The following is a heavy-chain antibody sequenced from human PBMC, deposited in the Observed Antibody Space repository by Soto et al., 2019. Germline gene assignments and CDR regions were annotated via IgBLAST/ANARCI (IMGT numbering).Heavy chain of an antibody. J-gene: IGHJ5*02. CDR3: LRDMGYVAGSTSWSNWLDP. CDR2: ISSSSSTR. V-gene: IGHV3-48*02. D-gene: IGHD5-18*01. Sequence: EVQLVESGGGLVQPGGSLRLSCAASGFTFTSHSMNWVRQAPGKGLEWVSYISSSSSTRYYADAVKGRFTISRDNAKNSLSLQMNSLRDQDTAVYYCLRDMGYVAGSTSWSNWLDPWGQGTLVTVA. CDR1: GFTFTSHS.